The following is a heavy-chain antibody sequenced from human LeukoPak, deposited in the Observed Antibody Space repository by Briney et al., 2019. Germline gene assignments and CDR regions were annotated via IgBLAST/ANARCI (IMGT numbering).Heavy chain of an antibody. CDR2: ICSGGST. V-gene: IGHV3-53*01. CDR3: AAVDSAMIRYFDY. D-gene: IGHD5-18*01. Sequence: GGSLRLSCAASGFTVSTNYMSWVRQAPGKGLEWVSLICSGGSTYYADSVKGRFTVSRDNSKNTLHLQMNSLRAEDTAIYYCAAVDSAMIRYFDYWGQGTLVTVSS. CDR1: GFTVSTNY. J-gene: IGHJ4*02.